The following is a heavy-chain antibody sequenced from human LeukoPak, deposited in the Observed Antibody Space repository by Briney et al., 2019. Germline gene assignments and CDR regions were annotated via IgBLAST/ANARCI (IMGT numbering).Heavy chain of an antibody. J-gene: IGHJ4*02. CDR1: GGSISSSSYY. CDR3: ARDFMRVGPSGDY. D-gene: IGHD1-26*01. Sequence: PSETLSLTCTVSGGSISSSSYYWGWIRQPPGKGLEWIGSIYYSGSTYYNPSLKSRVTISVDTSKNQFSLKLSSVTAADTAVYYCARDFMRVGPSGDYWGQGTLVTVSS. CDR2: IYYSGST. V-gene: IGHV4-39*07.